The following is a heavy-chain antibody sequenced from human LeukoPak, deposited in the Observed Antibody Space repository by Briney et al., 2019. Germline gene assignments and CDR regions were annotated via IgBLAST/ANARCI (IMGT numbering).Heavy chain of an antibody. D-gene: IGHD3-10*01. V-gene: IGHV3-64*01. J-gene: IGHJ4*02. CDR3: ARAPYGSGSFLDY. CDR2: ISSNGGST. Sequence: GGSLRLSCAASGFTFSSYAMHWVRQAPGEGLEYVSAISSNGGSTYYANSVKGRFTISRDNSKNTLYLQMGSLRAEDMAVYYCARAPYGSGSFLDYWGQGTLVTVSS. CDR1: GFTFSSYA.